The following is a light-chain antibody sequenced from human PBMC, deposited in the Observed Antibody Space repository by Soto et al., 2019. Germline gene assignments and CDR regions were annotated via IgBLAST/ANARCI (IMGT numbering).Light chain of an antibody. CDR3: QQYGSSPPIT. CDR1: QSVSIL. V-gene: IGKV3-20*01. Sequence: IVRTQTPTILSVSKEGRETRSCRTSQSVSILLAWYQQKPGQAPRLLIYGASSRATGIPDRFSGSGSGTDFTLTISRLEPEDFAVYYCQQYGSSPPITVGQGTRLEIK. CDR2: GAS. J-gene: IGKJ5*01.